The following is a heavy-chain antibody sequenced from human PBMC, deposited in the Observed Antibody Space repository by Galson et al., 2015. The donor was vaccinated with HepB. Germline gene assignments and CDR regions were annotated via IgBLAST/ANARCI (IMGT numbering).Heavy chain of an antibody. CDR2: INPSGGST. CDR1: GYTFTSYY. Sequence: SVKVSCKASGYTFTSYYMHWVRRAPGQGLEWMGIINPSGGSTSYAQKFQGRVTMTRDTSTSTVYMELSSLRSEDTAVYYCARIAYSGPNWFDPWGQGTLVTVSS. J-gene: IGHJ5*02. CDR3: ARIAYSGPNWFDP. V-gene: IGHV1-46*03. D-gene: IGHD5-12*01.